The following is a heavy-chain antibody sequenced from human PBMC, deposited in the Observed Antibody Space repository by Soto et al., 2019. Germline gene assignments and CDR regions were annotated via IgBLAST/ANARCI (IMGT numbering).Heavy chain of an antibody. Sequence: PGGSLRLSCAASGFTFSSYSMNWVRQAPGKGLEWVSSISSSSSYIYYADSVKGRFTISRDNAKNSLYLQMNSLRAEDTAVYYCARDAPFKYCSGGSCYSRTLNAFDYWGQGTLVTVSS. CDR2: ISSSSSYI. CDR1: GFTFSSYS. D-gene: IGHD2-15*01. CDR3: ARDAPFKYCSGGSCYSRTLNAFDY. J-gene: IGHJ4*02. V-gene: IGHV3-21*01.